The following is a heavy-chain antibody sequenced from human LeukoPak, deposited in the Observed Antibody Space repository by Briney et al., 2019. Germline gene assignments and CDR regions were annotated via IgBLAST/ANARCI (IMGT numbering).Heavy chain of an antibody. V-gene: IGHV3-48*03. CDR3: ARRLPYYGMDV. Sequence: GRSLRLSCAASGFTFSDYAMHWVRQAPGKGLEWVSKIGGIGSIMYADSVKGRFTISTDSAKSSVYLQMNSLRAEDTAVYYCARRLPYYGMDVWGQGTTVTVSS. CDR2: IGGIGSIM. CDR1: GFTFSDYA. J-gene: IGHJ6*02.